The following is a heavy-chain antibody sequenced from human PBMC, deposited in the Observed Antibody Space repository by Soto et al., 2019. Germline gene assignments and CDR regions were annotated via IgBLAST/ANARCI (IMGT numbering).Heavy chain of an antibody. CDR1: GGSFSGYY. Sequence: SETLSLTCAVYGGSFSGYYLSWIRQPPGKGLEWIGEINHSGSTNYNPSLKSRVTISVDTSKNQFSLKLSSVTAADTAVYYCARYYYDSSGVDYWGQGTLVTVSS. CDR3: ARYYYDSSGVDY. CDR2: INHSGST. D-gene: IGHD3-22*01. V-gene: IGHV4-34*01. J-gene: IGHJ4*02.